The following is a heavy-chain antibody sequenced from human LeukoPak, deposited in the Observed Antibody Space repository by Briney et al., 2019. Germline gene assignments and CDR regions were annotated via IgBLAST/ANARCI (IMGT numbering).Heavy chain of an antibody. D-gene: IGHD3-10*01. CDR2: ISYDGSNK. J-gene: IGHJ4*02. Sequence: GGSLRLSCAASGFTFSSFGMHWVRQAPGKGLEWVAVISYDGSNKYHADSVKGRFTISRDNSKNTLYLQMNSLRAEDTAVYYCAREPAGTGYFDYWGQGTLVTVSS. V-gene: IGHV3-30*03. CDR1: GFTFSSFG. CDR3: AREPAGTGYFDY.